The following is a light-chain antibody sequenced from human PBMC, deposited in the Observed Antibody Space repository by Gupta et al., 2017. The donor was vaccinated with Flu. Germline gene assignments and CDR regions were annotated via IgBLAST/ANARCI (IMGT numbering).Light chain of an antibody. V-gene: IGKV1-5*03. Sequence: DIQMTQSPSTLSASVVDFITITCRASQTINKWLAWYQQKPGKAPKLLIYEASRVENGVPSRFSGSGYGTEFTLTISSRQPEDFANYYCQQQNNSPIPFGRGTKVDIK. CDR1: QTINKW. J-gene: IGKJ4*01. CDR2: EAS. CDR3: QQQNNSPIP.